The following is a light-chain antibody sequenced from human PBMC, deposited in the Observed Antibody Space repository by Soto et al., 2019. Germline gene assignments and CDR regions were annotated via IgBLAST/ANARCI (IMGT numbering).Light chain of an antibody. V-gene: IGKV3-20*01. CDR3: QQSYITPPIT. CDR1: QSVSSSY. CDR2: GAS. Sequence: EIVLTQSPGTLSLSPGERATLSCRASQSVSSSYLAWYQQKPGQAPRLLIYGASSRATGIPARFSGSGSGTDFTLTIDGLQPEDFAVYYCQQSYITPPITFGQGTRLEIK. J-gene: IGKJ5*01.